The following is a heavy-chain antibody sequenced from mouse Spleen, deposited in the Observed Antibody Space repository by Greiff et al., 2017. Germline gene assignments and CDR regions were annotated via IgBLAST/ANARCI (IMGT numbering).Heavy chain of an antibody. D-gene: IGHD4-1*01. CDR3: ARDWDGYYFDY. CDR1: GFTFSSYT. Sequence: DVRLVESGGGLVKPGGSLKLSCAASGFTFSSYTMSWVRQTPAKRLEWVATISSGGGNTYYPDSVKGRFTISRDNPKNTLFLQMTSLRSEDTAMYYCARDWDGYYFDYWGQGTTLTVSS. V-gene: IGHV5-9*04. CDR2: ISSGGGNT. J-gene: IGHJ2*01.